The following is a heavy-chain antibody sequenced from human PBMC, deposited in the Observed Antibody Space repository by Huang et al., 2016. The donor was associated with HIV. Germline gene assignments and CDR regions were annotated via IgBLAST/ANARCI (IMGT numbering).Heavy chain of an antibody. J-gene: IGHJ3*02. CDR1: GLVFSDHY. CDR3: ARRMAGWDDVFDM. CDR2: IILSRTTI. V-gene: IGHV3-11*01. D-gene: IGHD6-19*01. Sequence: QVQLVESGGGLVKPGGSLSLSCAASGLVFSDHYMNWIRQAPGRGLCWISYIILSRTTIRYAEFVKSRFTISRDNAKKSLFLEMNSLRVEDTAVYYCARRMAGWDDVFDMWGQGTMVTVSS.